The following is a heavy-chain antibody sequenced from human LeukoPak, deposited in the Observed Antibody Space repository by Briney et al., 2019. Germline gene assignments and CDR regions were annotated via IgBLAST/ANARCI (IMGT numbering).Heavy chain of an antibody. V-gene: IGHV4-59*01. Sequence: SETLSLTCTVSGGSISTYYWSWIRQPPGKGLEWIGYIYYSGSTNYNPSLKSRVTTSVDTSKNQSSLKLSSVTAADTAVYYCARDTGTVVDYWGQGTLVTVSS. CDR2: IYYSGST. CDR1: GGSISTYY. CDR3: ARDTGTVVDY. D-gene: IGHD4-23*01. J-gene: IGHJ4*02.